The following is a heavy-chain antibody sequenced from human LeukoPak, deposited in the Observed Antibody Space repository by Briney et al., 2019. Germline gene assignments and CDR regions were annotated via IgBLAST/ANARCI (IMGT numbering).Heavy chain of an antibody. Sequence: ASVKVSCKASGGTFSSYAISWVRQAPGQGLEWMGRIIPIFGTANYAQKFQGRVTITTDESTSTAYMELSSLRSEDTAVYYCAREVEESLDYVWGSYRRKVALDYWGQGTLVTVSS. J-gene: IGHJ4*02. CDR3: AREVEESLDYVWGSYRRKVALDY. CDR1: GGTFSSYA. V-gene: IGHV1-69*05. CDR2: IIPIFGTA. D-gene: IGHD3-16*02.